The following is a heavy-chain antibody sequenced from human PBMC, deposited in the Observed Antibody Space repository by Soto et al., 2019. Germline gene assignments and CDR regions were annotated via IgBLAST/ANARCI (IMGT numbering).Heavy chain of an antibody. CDR2: IYYSGST. CDR3: AREKTYYDFWIPRPRRGMDV. D-gene: IGHD3-3*01. Sequence: PSETLSLTCTVSGGSISSGDYYWSWIRQPPEKGQDWIGYIYYSGSTYYNPSLKSRVTISVDTSKNQFSLKLSSVTAADTAVYYCAREKTYYDFWIPRPRRGMDVWGQGTTVTVSS. CDR1: GGSISSGDYY. J-gene: IGHJ6*02. V-gene: IGHV4-30-4*01.